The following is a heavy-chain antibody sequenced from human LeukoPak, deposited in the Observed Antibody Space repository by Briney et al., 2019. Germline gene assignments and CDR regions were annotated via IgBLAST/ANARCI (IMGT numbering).Heavy chain of an antibody. J-gene: IGHJ4*02. V-gene: IGHV4-4*07. CDR2: IYTSVST. CDR3: ARDPRPLARLFDY. Sequence: SETPSLTRTVSGGSLSRYYWGWIRQPAGPRLECIGRIYTSVSTKYTPSPQSRVTMSVYPSKNQFSLELSSVTAADTAVYYCARDPRPLARLFDYWGQGTLVTVSS. D-gene: IGHD6-6*01. CDR1: GGSLSRYY.